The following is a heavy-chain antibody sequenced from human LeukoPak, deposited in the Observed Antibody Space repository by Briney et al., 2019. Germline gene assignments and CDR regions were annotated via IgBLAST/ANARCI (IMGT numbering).Heavy chain of an antibody. CDR1: GGTFSSYA. Sequence: GASVKVSCKASGGTFSSYAISWVRQAPGQGLEWMGGIIPIFGTANYAQKFQGRVTITADKSTSTAYMELSSLRSEDTAVYYCARHDSSGSAFDIWGQGTMVTVSS. V-gene: IGHV1-69*06. D-gene: IGHD3-22*01. CDR3: ARHDSSGSAFDI. CDR2: IIPIFGTA. J-gene: IGHJ3*02.